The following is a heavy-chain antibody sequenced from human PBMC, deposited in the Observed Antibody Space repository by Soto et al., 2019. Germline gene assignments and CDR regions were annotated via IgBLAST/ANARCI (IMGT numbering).Heavy chain of an antibody. CDR3: ARDYYGSGSYYVDYYGMDV. J-gene: IGHJ6*02. Sequence: GGSLRLSCAASGFTFSSYSMNWVRQAPGKGLEWVSSISSSSSYIYYADSVKGRFTISRDNAKNSLYLQMNSLRAEDTAVYYCARDYYGSGSYYVDYYGMDVWGQGTTVTVSS. CDR1: GFTFSSYS. CDR2: ISSSSSYI. D-gene: IGHD3-10*01. V-gene: IGHV3-21*01.